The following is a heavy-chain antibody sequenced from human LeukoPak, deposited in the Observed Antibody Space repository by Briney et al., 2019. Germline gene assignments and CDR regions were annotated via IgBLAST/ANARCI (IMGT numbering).Heavy chain of an antibody. J-gene: IGHJ4*02. V-gene: IGHV1-2*02. CDR3: ARSFYGLYYFDY. Sequence: ASVKVSCKASGYTFTGYYMHWVRQAPGQGLEWMGWINPNSGGTNYAQKFQGRVTMTRDTSISTAYMELSSLRSEDMAVYYCARSFYGLYYFDYWGQGTLVTVSS. CDR1: GYTFTGYY. CDR2: INPNSGGT. D-gene: IGHD4-17*01.